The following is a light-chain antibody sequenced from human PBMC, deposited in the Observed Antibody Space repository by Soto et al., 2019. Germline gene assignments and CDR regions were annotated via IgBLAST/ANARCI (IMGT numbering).Light chain of an antibody. CDR2: WAS. J-gene: IGKJ1*01. CDR3: QQYYSTPWT. CDR1: QSVLYSSNNKNY. Sequence: DIVMTQSPDSLAVSLGERATINCKSSQSVLYSSNNKNYLAWYQQKPGQPPKLLIYWASTRESGVPDRFSGSGSGTDFTLTISSLQAEDVAVCYCQQYYSTPWTFGQGTKVEIQ. V-gene: IGKV4-1*01.